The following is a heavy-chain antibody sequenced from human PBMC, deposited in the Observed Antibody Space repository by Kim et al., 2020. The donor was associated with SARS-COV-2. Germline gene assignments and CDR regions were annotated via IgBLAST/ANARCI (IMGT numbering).Heavy chain of an antibody. CDR1: GFTFSSYA. CDR2: ISSNGGST. J-gene: IGHJ6*02. Sequence: GGSLRLSCAASGFTFSSYAMHWVRQAPGKGLEYVSAISSNGGSTYYANSVKGRFTISRDNSKNTLYLQMGSLRAEDMAVYYCASSRVPGELDVWGQGTTVTVSS. D-gene: IGHD3-10*01. CDR3: ASSRVPGELDV. V-gene: IGHV3-64*01.